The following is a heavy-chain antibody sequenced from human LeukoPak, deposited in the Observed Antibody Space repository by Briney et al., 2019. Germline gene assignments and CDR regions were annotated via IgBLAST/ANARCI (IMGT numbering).Heavy chain of an antibody. J-gene: IGHJ5*01. V-gene: IGHV3-48*04. Sequence: AGGSLRLSCEASGFTFSSYSMNWVRQAPGKGLEWISYISTSTTTIYYANSVKGRFTISRDNAKNSLYLQMNSLRVEDTALYFCAKWNRQPLVKGWFDSWGQGTLVTVSS. CDR2: ISTSTTTI. D-gene: IGHD6-13*01. CDR3: AKWNRQPLVKGWFDS. CDR1: GFTFSSYS.